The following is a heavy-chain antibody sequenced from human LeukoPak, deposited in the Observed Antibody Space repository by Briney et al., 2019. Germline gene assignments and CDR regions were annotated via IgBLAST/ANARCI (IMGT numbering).Heavy chain of an antibody. Sequence: PSETLSLACTVSGGSISSYYWSSIRQPAGKGLEWIGRIYTSGSTNYNPSLKSRVTMSVDTSKNQFSLKLSSVTAADTAVYYCARDARDCSSTSCYGGYYYYMDVWGKGTTVTVSS. CDR2: IYTSGST. V-gene: IGHV4-4*07. CDR3: ARDARDCSSTSCYGGYYYYMDV. D-gene: IGHD2-2*01. CDR1: GGSISSYY. J-gene: IGHJ6*03.